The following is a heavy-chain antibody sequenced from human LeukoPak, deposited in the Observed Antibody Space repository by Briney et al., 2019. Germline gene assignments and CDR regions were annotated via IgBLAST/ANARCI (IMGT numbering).Heavy chain of an antibody. CDR2: ISSSGSTI. J-gene: IGHJ4*02. CDR1: GFTFSDYY. CDR3: ARAYYSGSYSHPPLH. V-gene: IGHV3-11*04. Sequence: PGGSLRLSCAASGFTFSDYYMSWIRPAPGKGLEWVSYISSSGSTIYYADSVKGRFTISRDNAKNSLYPQMNSLRAEDTAVYYCARAYYSGSYSHPPLHWGQGTLVTVSS. D-gene: IGHD1-26*01.